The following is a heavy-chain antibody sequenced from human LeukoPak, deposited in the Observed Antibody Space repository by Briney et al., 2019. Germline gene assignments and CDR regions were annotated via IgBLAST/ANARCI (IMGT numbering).Heavy chain of an antibody. D-gene: IGHD1-26*01. J-gene: IGHJ4*02. Sequence: GGSLRLSCAASGFSFNSYGMHWVRQAPGKGLEWVAVISWDGSNKYYADSVKGRFTISRDNSKNTLYLQVNSLRAEDTAVYYCAKGGKWDVTPFDYWGQGTLVTVSS. V-gene: IGHV3-30*18. CDR3: AKGGKWDVTPFDY. CDR2: ISWDGSNK. CDR1: GFSFNSYG.